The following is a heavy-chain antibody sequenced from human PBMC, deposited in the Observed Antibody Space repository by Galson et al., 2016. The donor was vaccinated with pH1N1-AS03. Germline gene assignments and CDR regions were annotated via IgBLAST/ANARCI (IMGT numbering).Heavy chain of an antibody. Sequence: SVKVSCKASGYTFTNYGVSWVRQAPGQGLEWMGGISSFTGYTTYAQKLQDRVTMTRDTSTSTAYMELRSPRSDDTAVDFCARDAAYYYGMGVWGQGTTVIFS. V-gene: IGHV1-18*01. CDR3: ARDAAYYYGMGV. J-gene: IGHJ6*02. CDR1: GYTFTNYG. D-gene: IGHD6-25*01. CDR2: ISSFTGYT.